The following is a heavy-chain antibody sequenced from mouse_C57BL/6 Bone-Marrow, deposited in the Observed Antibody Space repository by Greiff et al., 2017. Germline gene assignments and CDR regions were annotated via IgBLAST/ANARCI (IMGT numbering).Heavy chain of an antibody. CDR3: TRKRSEDY. CDR2: IDPETGGT. D-gene: IGHD1-1*01. Sequence: QVQLQQSGAELVRPGASVTLSCKASGYTFTDYEMHWVKQTPVHGLEWIGAIDPETGGTAYNQKFKGKAILTADKSSSTAYMELRSLASEDSAGFYGTRKRSEDYWGQGTSVTVSA. V-gene: IGHV1-15*01. J-gene: IGHJ4*01. CDR1: GYTFTDYE.